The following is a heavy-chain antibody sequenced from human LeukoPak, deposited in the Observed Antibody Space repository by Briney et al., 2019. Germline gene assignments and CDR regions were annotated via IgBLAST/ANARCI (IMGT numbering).Heavy chain of an antibody. CDR2: IYYSGST. CDR1: GGSISSYY. CDR3: ARAVLRFLEWLPNSDYFDY. Sequence: PSETLSLTCTVSGGSISSYYWSWIRQPPGKGLGWIGYIYYSGSTNYNPSLKSRVTISVDTSKNQFSLKLSSVTAADTAGYYCARAVLRFLEWLPNSDYFDYWGQGTLVTVSS. J-gene: IGHJ4*02. D-gene: IGHD3-3*01. V-gene: IGHV4-59*01.